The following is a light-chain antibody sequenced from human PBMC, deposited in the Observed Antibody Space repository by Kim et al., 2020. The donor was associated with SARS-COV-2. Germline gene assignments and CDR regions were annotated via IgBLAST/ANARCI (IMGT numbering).Light chain of an antibody. CDR1: QSVSKNY. V-gene: IGKV3-20*01. J-gene: IGKJ5*01. CDR3: QQYAISPIT. Sequence: EIVLTQSPGTLSVSPGERATLSCRASQSVSKNYLAWYQQRPAQAPRLLIHGASNRATGIPDRFSGTGSGTDFTLTISRLEPEDFAVYYCQQYAISPITFGQGTRLEIK. CDR2: GAS.